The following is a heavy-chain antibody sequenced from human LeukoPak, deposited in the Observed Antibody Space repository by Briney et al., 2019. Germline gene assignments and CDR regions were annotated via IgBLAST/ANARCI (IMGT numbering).Heavy chain of an antibody. J-gene: IGHJ1*01. CDR2: ISWNSGSI. D-gene: IGHD3-10*01. V-gene: IGHV3-9*01. CDR1: GFTFDDYA. CDR3: AKTYYYDAGNF. Sequence: SGGSLRLSCVASGFTFDDYAMHWVRQAPGKGLEWVSGISWNSGSIGYADSVKGRFTISRDNAKNSLYLQMNSLRAEDTAVYYCAKTYYYDAGNFWGQGTLVTVSS.